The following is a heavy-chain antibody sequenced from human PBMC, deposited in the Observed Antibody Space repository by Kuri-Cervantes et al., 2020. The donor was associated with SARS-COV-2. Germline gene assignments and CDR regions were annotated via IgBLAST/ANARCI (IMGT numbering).Heavy chain of an antibody. V-gene: IGHV3-7*01. J-gene: IGHJ4*02. CDR3: ARDHNDFWSGYYPLDY. CDR2: IKQDGSEK. Sequence: GESLKISCAASGFTFSDYYMSWIRQAPGKGLEWVANIKQDGSEKYYVDSVKGRFTISRDNAKNSLYLQMNSLRAEDTAVYYCARDHNDFWSGYYPLDYWGQGTLVTVSS. CDR1: GFTFSDYY. D-gene: IGHD3-3*01.